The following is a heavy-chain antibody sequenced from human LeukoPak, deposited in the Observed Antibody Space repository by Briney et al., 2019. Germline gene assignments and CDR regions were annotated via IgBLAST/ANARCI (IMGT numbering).Heavy chain of an antibody. CDR3: ARDRDIVVVGEAPPYY. J-gene: IGHJ4*02. D-gene: IGHD2-15*01. CDR1: GYTFTGYY. CDR2: MNPNSGGT. Sequence: ASGKVASQVSGYTFTGYYIHWVRQAPGQGLEWMGRMNPNSGGTNYAQKFKGRVTTPRGTSISTAYMELSRLRSDDTAVYYCARDRDIVVVGEAPPYYWGQGTLVTLSS. V-gene: IGHV1-2*06.